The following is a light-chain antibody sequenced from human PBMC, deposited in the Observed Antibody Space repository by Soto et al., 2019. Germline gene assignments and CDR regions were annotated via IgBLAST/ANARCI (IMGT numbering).Light chain of an antibody. V-gene: IGKV3-20*01. Sequence: VFTQSPCTVSLSPGERATLSCRASQSVSNNYLAWYQQKPGQAPRLLIYGASTRATGISARFSGSGSGTDFTLTISRLEPEDFAVYYCQQYGSSPRTFGQGTKVDIK. CDR3: QQYGSSPRT. CDR1: QSVSNNY. CDR2: GAS. J-gene: IGKJ1*01.